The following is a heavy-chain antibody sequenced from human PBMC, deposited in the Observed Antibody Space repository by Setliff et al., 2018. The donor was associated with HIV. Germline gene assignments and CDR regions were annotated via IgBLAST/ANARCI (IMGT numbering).Heavy chain of an antibody. J-gene: IGHJ5*02. D-gene: IGHD5-12*01. V-gene: IGHV4-39*01. CDR3: ARHIAGYSAYDLGWFDP. Sequence: SETLSLTCSVSGGSINSDNYYWGWIRQAPGKGLEWIGSIYYSGTTYYNPSLRGRVTISVDRSRNQFSLTLNSVTAADTAVYYCARHIAGYSAYDLGWFDPWGQGTLVTVSS. CDR1: GGSINSDNYY. CDR2: IYYSGTT.